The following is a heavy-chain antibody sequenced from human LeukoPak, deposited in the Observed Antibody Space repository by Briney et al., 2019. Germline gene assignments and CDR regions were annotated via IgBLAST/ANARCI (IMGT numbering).Heavy chain of an antibody. CDR3: AKVARRDGYNGDYFDY. V-gene: IGHV3-30*18. Sequence: GGSLRLSCAASGFTFSSYGMHWVRQAPGKGLEWVAVISYDGSNKYYADSAKGRFTISRDNSKNTLYLQMNSLRAEDTAVYYCAKVARRDGYNGDYFDYWGQGTLVTVSS. CDR2: ISYDGSNK. CDR1: GFTFSSYG. J-gene: IGHJ4*02. D-gene: IGHD5-24*01.